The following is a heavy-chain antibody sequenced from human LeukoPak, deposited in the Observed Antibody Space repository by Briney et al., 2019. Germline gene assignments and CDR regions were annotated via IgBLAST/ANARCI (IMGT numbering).Heavy chain of an antibody. D-gene: IGHD6-13*01. V-gene: IGHV3-48*04. CDR3: AIEIAAAGMDYYYYMDV. CDR2: ISSSSSSTI. CDR1: GFTSSSYS. J-gene: IGHJ6*03. Sequence: PGGSLRLSCAASGFTSSSYSMNWVRQAPGKGLEWVSYISSSSSSTIYYADSVKGRFTISRDNAKNSLYLQMNSLRAEDTAVYYCAIEIAAAGMDYYYYMDVWGKGTTVTVSS.